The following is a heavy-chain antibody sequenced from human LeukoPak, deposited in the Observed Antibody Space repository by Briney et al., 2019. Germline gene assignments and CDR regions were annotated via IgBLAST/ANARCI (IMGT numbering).Heavy chain of an antibody. J-gene: IGHJ3*02. CDR3: ASPSSGQSFDI. Sequence: GGSLRLSCAASGFTVSNKYMNWVRQAPGKGLEWVSIIYNDGSTYYADSVKGRFTISRDNSKNTLYLQMNSLRAEDTAVYYCASPSSGQSFDIWGQGTKVTVSS. D-gene: IGHD3-22*01. CDR2: IYNDGST. CDR1: GFTVSNKY. V-gene: IGHV3-53*01.